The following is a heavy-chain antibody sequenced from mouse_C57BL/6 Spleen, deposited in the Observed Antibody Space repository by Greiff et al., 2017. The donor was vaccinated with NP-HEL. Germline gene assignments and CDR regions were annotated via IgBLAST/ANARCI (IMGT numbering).Heavy chain of an antibody. V-gene: IGHV5-17*01. J-gene: IGHJ4*01. CDR2: ISSGSSTI. Sequence: EVQRVESGGGLVKPGGSRKLSCAASGFTFSDYGLHWVRQAPEKGLEWVAYISSGSSTIYYADTVKGRFTISGDNAKNTLFLQMTSLRSEDTAMYYCARHGVTTHYAMDYWGQGTSVTVSS. CDR3: ARHGVTTHYAMDY. CDR1: GFTFSDYG. D-gene: IGHD2-2*01.